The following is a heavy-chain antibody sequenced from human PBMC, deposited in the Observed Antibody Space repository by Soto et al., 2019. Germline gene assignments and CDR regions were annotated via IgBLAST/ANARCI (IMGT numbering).Heavy chain of an antibody. Sequence: QVQLVESGGDVVQPGRSLRLSCAASGSTFSSYDIHWVRQAPGKGLQWVAHISPDGNNAYYADSVKGRYTISRDNARNTVYLQVSSLSPDDTAVYHCVRGPSHGAFDIWGQGTLVTVSS. J-gene: IGHJ3*02. V-gene: IGHV3-30-3*01. CDR3: VRGPSHGAFDI. CDR1: GSTFSSYD. CDR2: ISPDGNNA.